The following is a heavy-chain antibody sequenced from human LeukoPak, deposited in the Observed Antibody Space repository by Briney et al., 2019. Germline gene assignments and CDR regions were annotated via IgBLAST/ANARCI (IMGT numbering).Heavy chain of an antibody. V-gene: IGHV1-46*01. CDR3: ARLWTVTMGYYYYGMDV. CDR2: INPSGGST. J-gene: IGHJ6*02. CDR1: GYTFTSYY. D-gene: IGHD4-17*01. Sequence: ASVRVSCKASGYTFTSYYMHWVRQAPGQGLEWMGIINPSGGSTSYAQKFQGRVTMIRDTSTSTVYMELSSLRSEDTAVYYCARLWTVTMGYYYYGMDVWGQGTTVTVSS.